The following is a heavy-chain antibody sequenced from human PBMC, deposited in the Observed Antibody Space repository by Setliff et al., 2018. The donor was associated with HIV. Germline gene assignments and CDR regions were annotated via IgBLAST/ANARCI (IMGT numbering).Heavy chain of an antibody. J-gene: IGHJ4*02. CDR1: GGSIRSSNYY. Sequence: SETLSLTCTVSGGSIRSSNYYWGWIRQPPGKGLEWIGEIIHSGSTNYNPSLKSRVTISVDTSKNQFSLKLSSVTAADTAVYYCARRSGWSLDYWGQGTLVTVSS. D-gene: IGHD6-19*01. CDR3: ARRSGWSLDY. CDR2: IIHSGST. V-gene: IGHV4-39*07.